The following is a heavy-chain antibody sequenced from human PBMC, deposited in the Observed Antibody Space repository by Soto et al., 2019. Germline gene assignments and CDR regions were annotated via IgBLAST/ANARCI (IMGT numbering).Heavy chain of an antibody. J-gene: IGHJ4*02. CDR2: IYYSGST. Sequence: PSETLSLTCTVSGGSISSYYWSCFRQPPGKGLEWIGYIYYSGSTNYNPSLKSRVTISVDTSKNQFSLKLSSVTAADTAVYYCARRYGDAVDFWGQGTLVTVSS. CDR3: ARRYGDAVDF. V-gene: IGHV4-59*01. D-gene: IGHD4-17*01. CDR1: GGSISSYY.